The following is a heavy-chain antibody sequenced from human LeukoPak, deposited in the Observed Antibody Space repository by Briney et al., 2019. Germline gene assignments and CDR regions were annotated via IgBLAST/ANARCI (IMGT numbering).Heavy chain of an antibody. Sequence: ASVKVSCKASGDTFSSYAISWVRQAPGQGLEWMGRIIPILGIANYAQKFQGRVTITADKSTSTAYMELSSLRSEDTAVYYCARGLWFGESPTYGMDVWGQGTTVTVSS. CDR3: ARGLWFGESPTYGMDV. CDR1: GDTFSSYA. V-gene: IGHV1-69*04. J-gene: IGHJ6*02. D-gene: IGHD3-10*01. CDR2: IIPILGIA.